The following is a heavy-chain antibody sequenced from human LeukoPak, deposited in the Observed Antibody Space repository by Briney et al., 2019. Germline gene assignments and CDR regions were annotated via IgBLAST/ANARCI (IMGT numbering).Heavy chain of an antibody. Sequence: PSETLSLTCTVSGGSISSSSYYWSWIRQPPGKGLEWIGEINHSGSTNYNPSLKSRVTISVDTSKNQFSLKLSSVTAADTAVYYCARGYRSFGELRYSPYYFDYWGQGTLVTVSS. J-gene: IGHJ4*02. CDR3: ARGYRSFGELRYSPYYFDY. V-gene: IGHV4-39*07. D-gene: IGHD3-10*01. CDR2: INHSGST. CDR1: GGSISSSSYY.